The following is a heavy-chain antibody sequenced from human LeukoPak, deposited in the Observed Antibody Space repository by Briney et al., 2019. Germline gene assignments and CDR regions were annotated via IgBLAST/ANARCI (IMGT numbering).Heavy chain of an antibody. Sequence: PGRSLRLSCAASGFTFSSYAMHWVRQAPGKGLEWVAVISYDGSNKYYADSVKGRFTISRDNSKNTLYLQMNSLRAEDTAVYYCARGGIAAADLGDYWGQGTLVTVSS. J-gene: IGHJ4*02. CDR3: ARGGIAAADLGDY. CDR2: ISYDGSNK. D-gene: IGHD6-13*01. CDR1: GFTFSSYA. V-gene: IGHV3-30-3*01.